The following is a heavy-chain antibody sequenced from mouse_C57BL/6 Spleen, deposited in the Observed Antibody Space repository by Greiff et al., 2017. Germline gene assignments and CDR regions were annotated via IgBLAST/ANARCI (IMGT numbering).Heavy chain of an antibody. CDR3: ARYNYGSSYDY. CDR2: INPNNGGT. Sequence: EVQLQQSGPELVKPGASVKISCKASGYTFTDYYMNWVKQSPGQSLEWIGDINPNNGGTSYNQKFKGKATLTVDKSSSTAYMERRSLTSEDSAVYYCARYNYGSSYDYWGQGTTLTVSS. J-gene: IGHJ2*01. D-gene: IGHD1-1*01. CDR1: GYTFTDYY. V-gene: IGHV1-26*01.